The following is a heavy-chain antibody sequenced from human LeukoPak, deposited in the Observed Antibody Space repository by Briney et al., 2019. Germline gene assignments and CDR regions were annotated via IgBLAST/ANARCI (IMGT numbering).Heavy chain of an antibody. Sequence: GSLRLSCAASGFTVSSYYWSWIRQPAGKGLEGIGRIYTSGSTNYNPSLKSRVTMSVDTSKNQFSLKLSSVPAADTAVYYCARALYDFWSGPNRDYYYYGMDVWGQGTTVTVSS. V-gene: IGHV4-4*07. CDR3: ARALYDFWSGPNRDYYYYGMDV. CDR2: IYTSGST. CDR1: GFTVSSYY. D-gene: IGHD3-3*01. J-gene: IGHJ6*02.